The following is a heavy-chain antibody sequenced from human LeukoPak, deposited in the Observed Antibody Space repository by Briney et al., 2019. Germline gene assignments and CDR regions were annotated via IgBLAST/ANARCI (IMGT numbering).Heavy chain of an antibody. J-gene: IGHJ4*02. Sequence: GGSLRLSCAASGFTFSSYAMSWVRQAPGKGLEWVSAISGSGGSTYYADSVKGRFTISRDNSKNTLYLQMNSLRAEDTAVYYCAKVLSYYDSSGYYPFDYWGQGTLVTVSS. D-gene: IGHD3-22*01. CDR1: GFTFSSYA. CDR2: ISGSGGST. CDR3: AKVLSYYDSSGYYPFDY. V-gene: IGHV3-23*01.